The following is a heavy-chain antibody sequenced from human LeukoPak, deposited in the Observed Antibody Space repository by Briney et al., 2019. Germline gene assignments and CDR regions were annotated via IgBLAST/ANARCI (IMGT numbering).Heavy chain of an antibody. CDR3: ARDYGDYGDYGCFDY. V-gene: IGHV3-7*01. CDR2: IKQDGSEK. CDR1: GFTFSSYW. D-gene: IGHD4-17*01. Sequence: GGSLRLSCAASGFTFSSYWMSWVRQAPGKGLEWVANIKQDGSEKYYVDSVKGRFTISRGNAKNSLYLQMNSLRAEDTAVYYCARDYGDYGDYGCFDYWGQGTLVTVSS. J-gene: IGHJ4*02.